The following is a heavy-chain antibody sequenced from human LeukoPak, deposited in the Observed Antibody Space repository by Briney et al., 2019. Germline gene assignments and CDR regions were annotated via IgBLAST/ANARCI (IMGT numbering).Heavy chain of an antibody. D-gene: IGHD2-15*01. V-gene: IGHV3-74*01. Sequence: GGSLRPSCAAPGFTFSSYWMHWVGQAPGKGLVWVSRINSDGRSTIYADSVKDRFTISRDSARNTLYLQMNSLRAEDTAVYYCARDREVVAFDIWGQGTMVTVSS. J-gene: IGHJ3*02. CDR1: GFTFSSYW. CDR3: ARDREVVAFDI. CDR2: INSDGRST.